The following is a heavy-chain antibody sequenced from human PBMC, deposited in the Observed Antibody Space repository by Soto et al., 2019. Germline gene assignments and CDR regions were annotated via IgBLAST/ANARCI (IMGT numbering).Heavy chain of an antibody. CDR2: IWYDGSNK. J-gene: IGHJ4*02. Sequence: PGGSLRLSCAASGFIFSNYGIHWVRQAPGKGLEWVALIWYDGSNKYYADSVKGRFIVSRDNTNNTVYLQLNRLTADDTAMYYCARERVVAGSQDCWGPGTLFTVSP. CDR1: GFIFSNYG. CDR3: ARERVVAGSQDC. D-gene: IGHD6-19*01. V-gene: IGHV3-33*01.